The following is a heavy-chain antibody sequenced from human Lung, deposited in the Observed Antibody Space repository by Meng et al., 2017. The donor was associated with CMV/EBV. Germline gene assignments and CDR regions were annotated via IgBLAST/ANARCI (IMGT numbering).Heavy chain of an antibody. CDR3: ARDRGGSYDDDYYYYGMDV. Sequence: GESXKISCAASGFTFSSYSMNWVRQAPGKGLEWVSSISSSSYIYYADSVKGRFTISRDNAKNSLYLQMNSLRAEDTAVYYCARDRGGSYDDDYYYYGMDVWGQGTTVTVSS. CDR1: GFTFSSYS. J-gene: IGHJ6*02. V-gene: IGHV3-21*01. D-gene: IGHD1-26*01. CDR2: ISSSSYI.